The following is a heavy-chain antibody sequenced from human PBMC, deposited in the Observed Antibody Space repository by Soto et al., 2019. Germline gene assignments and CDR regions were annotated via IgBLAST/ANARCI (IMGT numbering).Heavy chain of an antibody. CDR1: GCSIDRSNYY. CDR2: TYYNGNA. CDR3: ARHFVAVVIKGWGY. V-gene: IGHV4-39*01. Sequence: SETLSLTCTVYGCSIDRSNYYWDWFRQPPGKGLEWIGTTYYNGNAYYNPSLKSRVTMSVDTSKNQFSLKLISVTAADTAVYYCARHFVAVVIKGWGYWGQGTLVTVS. J-gene: IGHJ4*02. D-gene: IGHD3-22*01.